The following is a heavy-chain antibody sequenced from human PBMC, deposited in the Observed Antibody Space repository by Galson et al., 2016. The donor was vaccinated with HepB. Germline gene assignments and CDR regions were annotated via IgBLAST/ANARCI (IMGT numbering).Heavy chain of an antibody. D-gene: IGHD2-2*01. CDR1: AFTFSRYS. J-gene: IGHJ6*02. CDR3: ARAMGQYQLLPFAMNV. CDR2: ISSSSDYI. V-gene: IGHV3-21*01. Sequence: SLRLSCAASAFTFSRYSMSWVRQAPGKGLEWLSSISSSSDYIHYADSVKGRFTISRDNAKNSLYLHLSSLRVDETAVYYCARAMGQYQLLPFAMNVWGQGTRVAVSS.